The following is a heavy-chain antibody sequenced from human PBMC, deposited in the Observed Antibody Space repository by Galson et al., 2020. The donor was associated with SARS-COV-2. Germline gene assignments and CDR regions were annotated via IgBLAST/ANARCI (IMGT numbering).Heavy chain of an antibody. CDR1: GDSITSHNW. Sequence: SETLSLTCAVSGDSITSHNWWSWVRQYPGTGLEWIGEIHHSGSTNYNPSLKSQVTISVDKSQNQFSLNLRSVTAADTAVYFCARIGPTAGAFYAFDIWGQGTMVTVSS. V-gene: IGHV4-4*02. CDR3: ARIGPTAGAFYAFDI. J-gene: IGHJ3*02. D-gene: IGHD6-13*01. CDR2: IHHSGST.